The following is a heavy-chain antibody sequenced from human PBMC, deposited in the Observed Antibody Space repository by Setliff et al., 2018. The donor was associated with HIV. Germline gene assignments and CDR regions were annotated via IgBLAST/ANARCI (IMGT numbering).Heavy chain of an antibody. J-gene: IGHJ4*02. CDR1: EFTLSGYS. D-gene: IGHD2-2*03. Sequence: PGGSLRLSCAASEFTLSGYSMSWVRQVPGKGLEWVSAIDPSGSRIFYSDSVKGRFTISRDNSKNTLYLQMNSLTAEDTAVYYCAKVDNGHCTSASCRDFGYWGQGTLVTVS. V-gene: IGHV3-23*01. CDR3: AKVDNGHCTSASCRDFGY. CDR2: IDPSGSRI.